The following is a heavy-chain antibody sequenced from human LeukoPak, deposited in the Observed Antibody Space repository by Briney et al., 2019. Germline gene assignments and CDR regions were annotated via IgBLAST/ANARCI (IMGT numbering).Heavy chain of an antibody. CDR2: ISGSGGST. CDR1: GFTFSSYA. V-gene: IGHV3-23*01. D-gene: IGHD2-15*01. Sequence: PGGSLRLSCAASGFTFSSYAMSWVRQARGKGLEWVLAISGSGGSTYYADSVKGRFTISRDNSKNTLYLQMNSLRAEDTAVYYCAKWYPIKQGYCSGGSCYGSNHWGQGTLVTVSS. J-gene: IGHJ5*02. CDR3: AKWYPIKQGYCSGGSCYGSNH.